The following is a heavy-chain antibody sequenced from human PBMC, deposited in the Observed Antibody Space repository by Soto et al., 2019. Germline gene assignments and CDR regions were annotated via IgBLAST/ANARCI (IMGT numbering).Heavy chain of an antibody. J-gene: IGHJ5*02. Sequence: QVQLVESGGGVVQPGRSLRLSCAASGFTFSSYGMHWVRQAPGKGLEWVALIWHDGSNKYYADSVKGRFTISRDNSKNTLYLQMNGLRAEDTAVYYCARDRSNGGDCPASWGQGTLVTVSS. CDR1: GFTFSSYG. D-gene: IGHD2-21*02. CDR2: IWHDGSNK. CDR3: ARDRSNGGDCPAS. V-gene: IGHV3-33*01.